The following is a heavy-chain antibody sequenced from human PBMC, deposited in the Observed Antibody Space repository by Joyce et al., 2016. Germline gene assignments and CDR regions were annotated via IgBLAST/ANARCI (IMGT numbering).Heavy chain of an antibody. V-gene: IGHV1-3*04. CDR2: INTDTGNT. D-gene: IGHD3-22*01. J-gene: IGHJ4*02. CDR3: SRDTYYDSIGRSEY. Sequence: QVHLMQSGPEVKKPGASVTVSCTTSGYTFTNYAINWARQAPGQRPGWMGWINTDTGNTKYSRGFQGRVTFTRDTSTTTVYLDLRGLRSEDTAVYYCSRDTYYDSIGRSEYWGPGTLIIVSS. CDR1: GYTFTNYA.